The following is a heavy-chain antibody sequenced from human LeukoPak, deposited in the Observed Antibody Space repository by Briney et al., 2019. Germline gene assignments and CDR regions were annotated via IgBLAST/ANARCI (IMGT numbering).Heavy chain of an antibody. J-gene: IGHJ4*02. CDR2: IYTTGAT. CDR1: GGSIRRYF. V-gene: IGHV4-4*07. D-gene: IGHD1-26*01. Sequence: PSETLSLTCTVSGGSIRRYFWGWVRQPAGKGLEWIGRIYTTGATFYNPSLKTRLTMSIDTSKNQFSLRLTSVVAADTAVYYCARQGYTASYYFLDYWSQGTLVTVSS. CDR3: ARQGYTASYYFLDY.